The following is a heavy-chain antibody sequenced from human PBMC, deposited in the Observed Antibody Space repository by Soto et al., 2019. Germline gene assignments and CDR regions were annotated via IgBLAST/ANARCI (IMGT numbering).Heavy chain of an antibody. J-gene: IGHJ4*02. D-gene: IGHD5-12*01. Sequence: ASVKVSCKASGYTFTIYAMHLVRQAPGQRLEWMGWINAGNGNTKYSQKFQGRVTITRDTSASTAYMELSSLRSEDTAVYYCARGEWLRSADYWGQGTLVTVSS. CDR1: GYTFTIYA. CDR2: INAGNGNT. CDR3: ARGEWLRSADY. V-gene: IGHV1-3*01.